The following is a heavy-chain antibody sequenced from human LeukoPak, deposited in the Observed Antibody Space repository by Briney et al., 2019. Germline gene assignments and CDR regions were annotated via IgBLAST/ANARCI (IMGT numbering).Heavy chain of an antibody. CDR2: IKQDGSEK. J-gene: IGHJ4*02. CDR3: ARGGSTFDS. CDR1: GFTFSSYW. V-gene: IGHV3-7*05. Sequence: GGPLRLSCAASGFTFSSYWMSWVRQAPGKGLEWVAKIKQDGSEKYCVDSVKGRFNISRDNAKNSLYLQMNSLRAEDTAVYYCARGGSTFDSWGQGTLVTVSS.